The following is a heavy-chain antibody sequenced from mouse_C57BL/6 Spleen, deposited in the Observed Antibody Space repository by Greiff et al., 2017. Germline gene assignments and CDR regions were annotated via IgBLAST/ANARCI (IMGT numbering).Heavy chain of an antibody. V-gene: IGHV6-3*01. CDR1: GFTFSNYW. CDR3: TGDTTVVAPYYYAMDY. J-gene: IGHJ4*01. D-gene: IGHD1-1*01. CDR2: IRLKSDNYAT. Sequence: VQLKQSGGGLVQPGGSMKLSCVASGFTFSNYWMNWVRQSPEKGLEWVAQIRLKSDNYATHYAESVKGRFTISRDDSKSSVYLQMNNLRAEDTGIYYCTGDTTVVAPYYYAMDYWGQGTSVTVSS.